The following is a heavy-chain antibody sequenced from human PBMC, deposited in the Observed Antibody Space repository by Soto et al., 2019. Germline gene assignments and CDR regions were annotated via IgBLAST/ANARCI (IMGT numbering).Heavy chain of an antibody. CDR1: GYTFTSYG. V-gene: IGHV1-18*01. J-gene: IGHJ5*02. Sequence: ASVKVSCKASGYTFTSYGISWVRRAPGQGLEWMGWISAYNGNTNYAQKLQGRVTITTDASTSTAYMELSSLRSEDTAVYYCARDIGDSPIAVAGTGWFDPWGQGTLVTVSS. CDR3: ARDIGDSPIAVAGTGWFDP. CDR2: ISAYNGNT. D-gene: IGHD6-19*01.